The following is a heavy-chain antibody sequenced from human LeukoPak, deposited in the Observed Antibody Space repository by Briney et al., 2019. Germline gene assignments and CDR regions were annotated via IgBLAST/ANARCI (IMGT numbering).Heavy chain of an antibody. Sequence: SVKVSCKSSGGTFSSYTISWVRQAPGQGLEWMGRIIPILGIANYAQKFQGRVTITADKSTSTAYMELSSLRSEDTAVYYCARAAVAGDFDYWGRGTLVTVSS. J-gene: IGHJ4*02. D-gene: IGHD6-19*01. V-gene: IGHV1-69*02. CDR1: GGTFSSYT. CDR3: ARAAVAGDFDY. CDR2: IIPILGIA.